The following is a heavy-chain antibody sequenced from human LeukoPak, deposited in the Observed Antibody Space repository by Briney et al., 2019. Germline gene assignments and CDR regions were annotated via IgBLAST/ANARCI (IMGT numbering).Heavy chain of an antibody. CDR2: ISAYNGNT. Sequence: ASVKVSCKASGYTFTSYGISWVRQAPGQGLEWMGWISAYNGNTNYAQKLQGRVTVTTDTSTSTAYMELRSLRSDDTAVYYCARVREAETNPCPAHWGQGTLVTVSS. CDR3: ARVREAETNPCPAH. CDR1: GYTFTSYG. V-gene: IGHV1-18*01. J-gene: IGHJ4*02. D-gene: IGHD1-14*01.